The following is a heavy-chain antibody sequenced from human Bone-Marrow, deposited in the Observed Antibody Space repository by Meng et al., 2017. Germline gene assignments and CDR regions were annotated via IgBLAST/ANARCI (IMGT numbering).Heavy chain of an antibody. J-gene: IGHJ4*02. D-gene: IGHD2-15*01. CDR3: ARDVAGGGVY. CDR2: INTDGTTT. CDR1: GFTFSSYW. V-gene: IGHV3-74*01. Sequence: GGFLRPSCAASGFTFSSYWRHWVRQAPGKGLVWAARINTDGTTTTYADSVKGRFTISRDNAKNTLYQKMNSLRGEDTAVYYCARDVAGGGVYWGQGTLVTVSS.